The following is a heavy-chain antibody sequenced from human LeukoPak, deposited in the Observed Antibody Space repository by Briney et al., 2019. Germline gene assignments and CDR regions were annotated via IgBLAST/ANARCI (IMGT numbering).Heavy chain of an antibody. J-gene: IGHJ3*02. CDR1: GFTFSGYW. CDR2: IKGDGSST. D-gene: IGHD5-24*01. CDR3: AREMATGVDAFDM. Sequence: SGGSLRLSCAASGFTFSGYWMHWVRQAPGKGLVWVSRIKGDGSSTSYADSVKGRITISRDSANNTLYLQMNSLRGEDTAVYYCAREMATGVDAFDMWGQGTMVTVFS. V-gene: IGHV3-74*01.